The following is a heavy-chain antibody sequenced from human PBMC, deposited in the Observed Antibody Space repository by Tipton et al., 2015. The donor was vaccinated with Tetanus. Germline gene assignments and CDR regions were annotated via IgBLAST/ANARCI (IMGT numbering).Heavy chain of an antibody. Sequence: VKVSCKASGYTFESYGISWVRQAPGQGLEWMGWVSTYKGITSYAEKFRGRITMTSDTPTSTVYMEVSSLTSDDTAMYFCARDRDTYWDLWGQGTLVTVSS. D-gene: IGHD1-7*01. CDR3: ARDRDTYWDL. CDR1: GYTFESYG. CDR2: VSTYKGIT. V-gene: IGHV1-18*01. J-gene: IGHJ4*02.